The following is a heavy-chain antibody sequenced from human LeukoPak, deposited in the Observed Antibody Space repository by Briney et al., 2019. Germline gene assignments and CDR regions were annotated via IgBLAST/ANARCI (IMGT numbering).Heavy chain of an antibody. CDR1: GFTFSSYW. Sequence: PGGSLRLSCVASGFTFSSYWMHWVRQAPGKGLVWVSRINSDGSSTSYADSVKGRFTISRDNAKNTLYLQMNSLRAEDTAVYYCARGTSNYYYYYGMDVWGQGTTVTVSS. V-gene: IGHV3-74*01. D-gene: IGHD2-2*01. J-gene: IGHJ6*02. CDR2: INSDGSST. CDR3: ARGTSNYYYYYGMDV.